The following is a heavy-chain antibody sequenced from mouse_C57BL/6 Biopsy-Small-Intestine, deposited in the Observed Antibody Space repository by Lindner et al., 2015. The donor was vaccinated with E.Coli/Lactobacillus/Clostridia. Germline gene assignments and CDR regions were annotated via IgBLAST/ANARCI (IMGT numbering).Heavy chain of an antibody. CDR3: ARTGYDKRDYYYGMDV. J-gene: IGHJ1*01. CDR1: GGTFSSYG. V-gene: IGHV1-81*01. Sequence: SVKVSCKASGGTFSSYGSSWVRQAPGQGLEWMGGIIPIFGTANYAQRFQGRVTVTADESTSTAYMELSSLRSEDTAVYYCARTGYDKRDYYYGMDVWGQGTTVTVSS. CDR2: IIPIFGTA. D-gene: IGHD1-1*01.